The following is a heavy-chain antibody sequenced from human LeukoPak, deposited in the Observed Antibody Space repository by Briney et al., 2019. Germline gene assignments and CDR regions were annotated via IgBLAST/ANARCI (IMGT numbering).Heavy chain of an antibody. J-gene: IGHJ5*02. CDR1: GFTSSNEW. CDR3: TTDPPGGP. CDR2: IKRKVDGGPT. Sequence: GGSLRLSCAASGFTSSNEWMSWVRQAPGKGLEWVGRIKRKVDGGPTDYAAPVKGRFIISRDDSKNTLYLQMNSLGTEDTAVYYCTTDPPGGPWGQGTLVTVSS. V-gene: IGHV3-15*01. D-gene: IGHD3-16*01.